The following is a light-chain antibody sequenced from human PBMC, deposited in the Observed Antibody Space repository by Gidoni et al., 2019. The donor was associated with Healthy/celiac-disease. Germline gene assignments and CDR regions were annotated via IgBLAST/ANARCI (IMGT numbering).Light chain of an antibody. CDR3: QQYNNWPPWT. CDR1: QSVSSN. J-gene: IGKJ1*01. CDR2: GAS. Sequence: EIVMTQSPATLSVSPGARATLSCRASQSVSSNLAWSQQKPGQAPRLLIYGASTRATGIPARFSCSGSGTEFTLTISSLQSEDFAVYYCQQYNNWPPWTFGQGTKVEIK. V-gene: IGKV3-15*01.